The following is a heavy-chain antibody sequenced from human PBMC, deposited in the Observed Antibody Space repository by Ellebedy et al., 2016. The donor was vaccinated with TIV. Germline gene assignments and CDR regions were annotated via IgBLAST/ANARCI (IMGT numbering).Heavy chain of an antibody. CDR3: ARARITIFGVVMPFDY. D-gene: IGHD3-3*01. Sequence: SETLSLTXTVSGGSISSGGYYWSWIRQHPGKGLEWIGYIYYSGSTYYNPSLKSRVTISVDTSKNQFSLKLSSVTAADTAVYYCARARITIFGVVMPFDYWGQGTLVTVSS. CDR1: GGSISSGGYY. J-gene: IGHJ4*02. CDR2: IYYSGST. V-gene: IGHV4-31*03.